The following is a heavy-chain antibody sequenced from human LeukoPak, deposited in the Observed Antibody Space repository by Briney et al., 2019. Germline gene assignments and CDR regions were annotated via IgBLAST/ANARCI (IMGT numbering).Heavy chain of an antibody. CDR2: ISAYNGNT. CDR3: ARRYSDSNRGFRRGPPAYYMDV. CDR1: GYTFTSYG. Sequence: ASLKVSCKASGYTFTSYGISWGRQAPGHGREWMGWISAYNGNTNYAQKLQCRVTMTTDTSTSTAYMELRSLRSDDTAVYYCARRYSDSNRGFRRGPPAYYMDVWGKGTTVTVSS. V-gene: IGHV1-18*01. D-gene: IGHD3-22*01. J-gene: IGHJ6*03.